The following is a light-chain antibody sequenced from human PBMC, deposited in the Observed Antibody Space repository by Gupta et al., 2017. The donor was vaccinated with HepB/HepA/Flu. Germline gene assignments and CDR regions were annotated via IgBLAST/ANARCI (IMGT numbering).Light chain of an antibody. CDR2: AAS. CDR3: LT. J-gene: IGKJ4*01. Sequence: DLQLTQFLSFLSASVGDIVTITCRASQGISSYLAWYQQKPGKAPKLLIYAASTLQSGVPSRFSGSGSGTEFTLTISSLQPEDFATYYPLTFGGGTKVEIK. CDR1: QGISSY. V-gene: IGKV1-9*01.